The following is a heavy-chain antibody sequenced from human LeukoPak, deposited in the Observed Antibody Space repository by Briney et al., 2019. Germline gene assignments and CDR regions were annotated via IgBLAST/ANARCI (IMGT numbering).Heavy chain of an antibody. V-gene: IGHV4-59*11. CDR2: IYYSGST. CDR1: GGSISSHY. J-gene: IGHJ4*02. CDR3: ARELIHDSSGPKFDY. Sequence: SETLSLTCTVSGGSISSHYWCWIRQPPGKGLEWIGYIYYSGSTNYNPSLKSRVTISVDTSKNQFSLKLSSVTAADTAVYYCARELIHDSSGPKFDYWGQGTLVTVSS. D-gene: IGHD3-22*01.